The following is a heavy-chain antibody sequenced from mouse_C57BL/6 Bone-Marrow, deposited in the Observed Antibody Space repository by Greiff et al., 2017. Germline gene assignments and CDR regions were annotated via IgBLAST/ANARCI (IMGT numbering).Heavy chain of an antibody. J-gene: IGHJ2*01. D-gene: IGHD2-4*01. CDR2: IDPSDSYT. CDR1: GYTFTSYW. Sequence: QVQLKQPGAELVKPGASVKLSCKASGYTFTSYWMQWVKQRPGQGLEWIGEIDPSDSYTNYNQKFKGKATLTVDTSSSTAYMQLSSLTSEDSAVYYCARADYDYDGGYFDYWGQGTTLTVSS. V-gene: IGHV1-50*01. CDR3: ARADYDYDGGYFDY.